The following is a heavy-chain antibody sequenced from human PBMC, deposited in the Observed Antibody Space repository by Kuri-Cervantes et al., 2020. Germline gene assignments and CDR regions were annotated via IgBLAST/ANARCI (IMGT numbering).Heavy chain of an antibody. J-gene: IGHJ3*02. D-gene: IGHD5-12*01. V-gene: IGHV3-7*01. CDR1: GFTVSSNY. CDR3: ARMGAGYDFPIDAFDI. CDR2: IKQDGSEK. Sequence: GESLKISCAASGFTVSSNYMSWVRQAPGKGLEWVANIKQDGSEKYYVDSVKGRFTIPRDNAKNSLYLQMNSLRAEDTAVYYCARMGAGYDFPIDAFDIWGQGTMVTVSS.